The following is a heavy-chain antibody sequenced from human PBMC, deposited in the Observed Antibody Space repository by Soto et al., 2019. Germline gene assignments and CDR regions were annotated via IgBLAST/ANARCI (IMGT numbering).Heavy chain of an antibody. V-gene: IGHV1-18*01. CDR2: ISAYNGNT. Sequence: ASVKVSCKASGYTFTSYGISWVRQAPGQGHEWMGWISAYNGNTNYAQKLQGRVTMTTDTSTSTAYMELRSLRSDDTAVYYCARDRRARYCSSTSCDAFDIWGQGTMVTVSS. CDR3: ARDRRARYCSSTSCDAFDI. D-gene: IGHD2-2*01. CDR1: GYTFTSYG. J-gene: IGHJ3*02.